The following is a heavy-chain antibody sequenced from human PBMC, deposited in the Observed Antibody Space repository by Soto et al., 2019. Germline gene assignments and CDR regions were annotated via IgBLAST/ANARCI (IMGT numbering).Heavy chain of an antibody. D-gene: IGHD6-19*01. CDR3: AKDDISSSGWYYYGMDV. V-gene: IGHV3-23*01. J-gene: IGHJ6*02. CDR2: ISGSGGST. CDR1: TFSSYA. Sequence: TFSSYAMSWVRQAPGKGLEWVSAISGSGGSTYYADSVKGRFTISRDNSKNTLYLQMNSLRAEDTAVYYCAKDDISSSGWYYYGMDVWGQGTTVTVSS.